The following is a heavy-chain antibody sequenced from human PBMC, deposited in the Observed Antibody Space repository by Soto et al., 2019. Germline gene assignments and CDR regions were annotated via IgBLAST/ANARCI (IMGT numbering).Heavy chain of an antibody. CDR1: GGSISSSSYY. Sequence: KPSETLSLTCTVSGGSISSSSYYWGWIRQPPGKGLEWIGSIYYSGSTYYNPSLKSRVTISVDTSRNQFSLKLSSVTAADTAVYYCARHSYYYDSSGYLWYFDYWGQGTLVTVSS. CDR3: ARHSYYYDSSGYLWYFDY. D-gene: IGHD3-22*01. V-gene: IGHV4-39*01. CDR2: IYYSGST. J-gene: IGHJ4*02.